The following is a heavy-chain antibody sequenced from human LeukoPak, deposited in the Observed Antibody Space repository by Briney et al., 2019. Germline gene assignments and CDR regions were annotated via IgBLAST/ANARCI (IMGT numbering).Heavy chain of an antibody. CDR1: GGSISSSSYY. D-gene: IGHD5-24*01. Sequence: SETLSLTCTVSGGSISSSSYYWGWIRQPPGKGLEWIGSIYYSGSTYYNPSLKSRVTISVDTSKNQFSLKLSSVTAADTAVYYCARRDGYNWDYWGQGTLVTVSS. V-gene: IGHV4-39*01. CDR2: IYYSGST. J-gene: IGHJ4*02. CDR3: ARRDGYNWDY.